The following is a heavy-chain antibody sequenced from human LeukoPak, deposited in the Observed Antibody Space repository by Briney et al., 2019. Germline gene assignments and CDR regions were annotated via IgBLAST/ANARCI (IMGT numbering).Heavy chain of an antibody. CDR1: GVPISSGGYY. CDR3: ARGPVRDYSNY. CDR2: IYYGGST. J-gene: IGHJ4*02. Sequence: SETLSFTCTVSGVPISSGGYYWSWIRQHPRKGLEWIGYIYYGGSTYYNPSLKSRLTISLDTSSNQFSLKLNSVTAADTAVYYCARGPVRDYSNYWGQGTLVAVSS. V-gene: IGHV4-31*03. D-gene: IGHD4-11*01.